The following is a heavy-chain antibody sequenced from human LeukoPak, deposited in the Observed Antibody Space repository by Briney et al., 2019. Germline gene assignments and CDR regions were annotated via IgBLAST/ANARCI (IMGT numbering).Heavy chain of an antibody. J-gene: IGHJ4*02. Sequence: PGGSLRLSCAGSGFTLSSYAMNWVRQAPGKGLEWVSSISSSNSYIYYADSVKGRFTISRDNAKNSLYLQMNSLRAEDTAVYYCASYYDILGIDYWGQGTLVTVSS. CDR2: ISSSNSYI. CDR3: ASYYDILGIDY. V-gene: IGHV3-21*01. D-gene: IGHD3-9*01. CDR1: GFTLSSYA.